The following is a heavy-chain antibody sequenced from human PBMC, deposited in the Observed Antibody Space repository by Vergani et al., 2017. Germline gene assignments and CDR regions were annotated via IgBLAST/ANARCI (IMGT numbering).Heavy chain of an antibody. J-gene: IGHJ3*02. Sequence: QVQLQESGPGLVKPSQTLSLTCTVSGGSISSYYWSWIRQPPGKGLEWIGYIYYSGSTNYNPSLKSRVTISVDTSKNQFSLKLSSVTAADTAVYYCARAPPGTRRTTVTNDAFDIWGQGTMVTVSS. V-gene: IGHV4-59*01. CDR2: IYYSGST. CDR1: GGSISSYY. D-gene: IGHD4-17*01. CDR3: ARAPPGTRRTTVTNDAFDI.